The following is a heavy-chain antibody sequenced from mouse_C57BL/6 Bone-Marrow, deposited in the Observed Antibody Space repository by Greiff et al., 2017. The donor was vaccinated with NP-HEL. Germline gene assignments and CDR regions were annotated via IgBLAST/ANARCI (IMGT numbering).Heavy chain of an antibody. CDR1: GYTFTSYW. CDR2: IDPSDSYT. V-gene: IGHV1-69*01. Sequence: QVQLQQSGAALVMPGASVKLSCKASGYTFTSYWMHWVKQRPGQGLAWIGEIDPSDSYTTYNQKFKGKSTLTVDKSSSTAYMQLSSLTAEDSAVYYCARRDYDWFAYWGQGTLVTGSA. J-gene: IGHJ3*01. D-gene: IGHD2-4*01. CDR3: ARRDYDWFAY.